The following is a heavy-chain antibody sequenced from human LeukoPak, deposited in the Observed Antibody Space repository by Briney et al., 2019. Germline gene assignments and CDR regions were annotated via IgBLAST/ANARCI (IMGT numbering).Heavy chain of an antibody. CDR1: GFTFSSYA. J-gene: IGHJ4*02. V-gene: IGHV3-30-3*01. CDR2: ISYDGSNK. D-gene: IGHD5-24*01. Sequence: PGGSLRLSCAASGFTFSSYAMHWVRQAPGKGLEWVAVISYDGSNKYYADSVKGRFTISRDNSKNTLYLQMNSLRAEDTAVYYCARSQMATIKYFDYWGQGTLVTVSS. CDR3: ARSQMATIKYFDY.